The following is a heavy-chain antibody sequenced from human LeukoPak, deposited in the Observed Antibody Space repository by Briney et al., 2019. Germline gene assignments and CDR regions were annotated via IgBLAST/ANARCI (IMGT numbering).Heavy chain of an antibody. Sequence: GESLKISCKGSGYSFTIYWIGWVRQMPGKGLEWMGIIYPADSDTRYSPSFQGQVTISADKSISTTYLQWSSLKASDTAMYYCARQRAYCGGDCFFEDYWGQGTLVTVSS. J-gene: IGHJ4*02. CDR2: IYPADSDT. CDR3: ARQRAYCGGDCFFEDY. V-gene: IGHV5-51*01. CDR1: GYSFTIYW. D-gene: IGHD2-21*02.